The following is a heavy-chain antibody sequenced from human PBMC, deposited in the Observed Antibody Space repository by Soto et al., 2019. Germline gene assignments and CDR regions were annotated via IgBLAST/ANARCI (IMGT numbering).Heavy chain of an antibody. CDR2: IYYSGST. V-gene: IGHV4-59*08. D-gene: IGHD6-19*01. CDR3: AGQYTSGWSFFDS. Sequence: QVQLQESGPGLVKPSETLSLTCTVSGGSISGYYWSWIRQPPGKGLEGIGYIYYSGSTNYYPSLKSRGTMPVDTSNNHISPKLTSVTAADTAVYLCAGQYTSGWSFFDSWGQGILVTVSS. CDR1: GGSISGYY. J-gene: IGHJ4*02.